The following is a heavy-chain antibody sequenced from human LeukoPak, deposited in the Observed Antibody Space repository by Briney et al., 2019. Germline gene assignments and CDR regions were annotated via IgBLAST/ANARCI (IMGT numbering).Heavy chain of an antibody. Sequence: GGSLRLSCAASGFTFSSYAMSWVRQAPGKGLEWVSVIYSGGSTYYADSVKGRFTISRDNSKNTLYLQMNSLRAEDTAVYYCARDVQRSNAFDIWGQGTMVTVSS. CDR3: ARDVQRSNAFDI. V-gene: IGHV3-66*01. CDR2: IYSGGST. CDR1: GFTFSSYA. D-gene: IGHD1-1*01. J-gene: IGHJ3*02.